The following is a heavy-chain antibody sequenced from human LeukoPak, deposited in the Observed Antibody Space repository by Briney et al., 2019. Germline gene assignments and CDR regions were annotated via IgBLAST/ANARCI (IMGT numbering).Heavy chain of an antibody. CDR2: ISYDGSKK. CDR3: AKDLDYYNAGSYYPDY. Sequence: AGGSLRLSCVASGFTFSSYGMHWVRQAPGKGLEWVAVISYDGSKKYYADSVKGRFTISRDNPKNTLYLQMNSLRAEDTALYYCAKDLDYYNAGSYYPDYWGQGTLVTVSS. D-gene: IGHD3-10*01. J-gene: IGHJ4*02. V-gene: IGHV3-30*18. CDR1: GFTFSSYG.